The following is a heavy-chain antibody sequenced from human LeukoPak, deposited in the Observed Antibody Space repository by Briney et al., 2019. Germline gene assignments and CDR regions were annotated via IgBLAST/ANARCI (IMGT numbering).Heavy chain of an antibody. J-gene: IGHJ4*02. D-gene: IGHD3-10*01. V-gene: IGHV4-34*01. CDR2: INHSGST. CDR3: AGFGELSDY. Sequence: SETLSLTCAVYGGSFSGYYWSWIRQLPGKGLEWIGEINHSGSTNYNPSLKSQVTISVDTSKNQFSLKLSSVTAADTAVYYCAGFGELSDYWGQGTLVTVSS. CDR1: GGSFSGYY.